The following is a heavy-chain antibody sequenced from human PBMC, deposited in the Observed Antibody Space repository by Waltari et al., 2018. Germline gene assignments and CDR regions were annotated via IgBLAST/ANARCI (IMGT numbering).Heavy chain of an antibody. J-gene: IGHJ4*02. D-gene: IGHD6-25*01. Sequence: EVQLVESGGGLVKPGGSLRLSCAASGFTFSRYSMTWVRQAPGKGLEWVSSISSSSSYIYYADSVKGRFTISRDNAKNSLYLQMNSLRAEDTAVYYCARDKMAARCFDYWGQGTLVTVSS. V-gene: IGHV3-21*01. CDR3: ARDKMAARCFDY. CDR1: GFTFSRYS. CDR2: ISSSSSYI.